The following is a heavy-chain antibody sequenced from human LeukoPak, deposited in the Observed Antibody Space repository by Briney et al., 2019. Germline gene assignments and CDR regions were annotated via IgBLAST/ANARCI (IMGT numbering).Heavy chain of an antibody. CDR2: FDPEDGET. CDR3: ATDSRIAAAGTYYFDY. Sequence: GASVKVSCKVSGYTLTELSMHWVRQAPGKGLEWMGGFDPEDGETIYAQKFQGRVTMTKDTSTDTAYMELSSLRSEDTAVYYCATDSRIAAAGTYYFDYWGQGTLVTVSS. V-gene: IGHV1-24*01. D-gene: IGHD6-13*01. CDR1: GYTLTELS. J-gene: IGHJ4*02.